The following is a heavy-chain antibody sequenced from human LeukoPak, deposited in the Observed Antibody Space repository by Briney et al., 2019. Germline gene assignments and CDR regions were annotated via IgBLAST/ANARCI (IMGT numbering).Heavy chain of an antibody. CDR2: IYASGST. Sequence: PSQTLSLTCTVSGSISRGSYYWTWIRQPAGKGLEWIGRIYASGSTNYNPSLESRVTISIDTSKNQFSLKLTSLTAADTAVYYCAREGQQLVPPLDFWGQGTLVTVSS. V-gene: IGHV4-61*02. J-gene: IGHJ4*02. D-gene: IGHD6-6*01. CDR1: GSISRGSYY. CDR3: AREGQQLVPPLDF.